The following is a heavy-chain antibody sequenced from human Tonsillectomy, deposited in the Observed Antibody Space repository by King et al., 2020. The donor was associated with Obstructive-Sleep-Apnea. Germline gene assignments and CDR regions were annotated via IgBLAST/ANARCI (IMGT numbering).Heavy chain of an antibody. J-gene: IGHJ6*02. CDR2: IIPILGIA. Sequence: QLVQSGAEVKKPGSSVKVSCKASGGTFSSYAISWVRQAPGQGLEWMGRIIPILGIANYAQKFQGRVTITADKSTSTAYMELSSLRSEDTAVYYCARECSDYYHYGMDVWGQGTTVTVSS. D-gene: IGHD4/OR15-4a*01. CDR3: ARECSDYYHYGMDV. CDR1: GGTFSSYA. V-gene: IGHV1-69*04.